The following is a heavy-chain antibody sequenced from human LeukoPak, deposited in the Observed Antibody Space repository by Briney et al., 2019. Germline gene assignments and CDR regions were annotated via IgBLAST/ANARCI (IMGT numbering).Heavy chain of an antibody. CDR1: GGSFSGYY. Sequence: SETLSLTCAVYGGSFSGYYWSWIRQPPGKGLEWIGEINHSGSTNYNPSLKSRVTISVDTSKNQFSLKLSSVTAADTAVYYRARGFYSSSLLKPFDYWGQGTLVTVSS. V-gene: IGHV4-34*01. J-gene: IGHJ4*02. D-gene: IGHD6-6*01. CDR3: ARGFYSSSLLKPFDY. CDR2: INHSGST.